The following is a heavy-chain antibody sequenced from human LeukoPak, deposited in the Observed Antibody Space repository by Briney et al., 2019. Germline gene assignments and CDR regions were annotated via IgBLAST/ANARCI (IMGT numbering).Heavy chain of an antibody. CDR2: ISWNSGSI. V-gene: IGHV3-9*01. Sequence: GGSLRLSCAASGFTFDDYAMHWVRQAPGKGLEWVSGISWNSGSIGYADSVKGRFTISRDNAKNSLYLQMNSLRAEDTALYYCAKDRPVLRYFDWLSGSSGGMDVWGQGTTVTVSS. D-gene: IGHD3-9*01. CDR3: AKDRPVLRYFDWLSGSSGGMDV. CDR1: GFTFDDYA. J-gene: IGHJ6*02.